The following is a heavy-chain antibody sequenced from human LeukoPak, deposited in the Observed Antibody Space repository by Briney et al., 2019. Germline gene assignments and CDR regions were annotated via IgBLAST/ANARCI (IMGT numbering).Heavy chain of an antibody. D-gene: IGHD6-13*01. CDR1: RFTFDDHA. CDR3: AKDHSNTRYYYDGMDV. CDR2: ISTDGRSI. J-gene: IGHJ6*02. V-gene: IGHV3-43*02. Sequence: GGSPRLSCAASRFTFDDHAMHWVSHAPGKGLEWVSLISTDGRSIYYADSVKGRFTISRDNSKNSLYLQMNSLRTEDTALYHCAKDHSNTRYYYDGMDVWGRGTTVTVSS.